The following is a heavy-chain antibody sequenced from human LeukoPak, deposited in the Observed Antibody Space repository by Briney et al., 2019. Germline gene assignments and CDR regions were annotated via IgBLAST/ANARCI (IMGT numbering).Heavy chain of an antibody. CDR2: IYYSGST. Sequence: PSETLSLTCTVSGGSISSSSYYWGWIRQPPGKGLEWIGSIYYSGSTYYNPSLKSRVTISVDTSKNQFSLKLSSVTAADTAVYYCARYSSSWYVPGFDYWGQGTLVTVSS. CDR1: GGSISSSSYY. J-gene: IGHJ4*02. CDR3: ARYSSSWYVPGFDY. V-gene: IGHV4-39*07. D-gene: IGHD6-13*01.